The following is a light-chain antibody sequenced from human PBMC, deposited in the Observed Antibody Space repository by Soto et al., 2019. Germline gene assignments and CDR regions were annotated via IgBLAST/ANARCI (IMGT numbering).Light chain of an antibody. CDR2: AAS. J-gene: IGKJ1*01. Sequence: DSQMTQSPSSLSASVGDRVTITCRASQSISSYLNWYQQKPGKAPKLLIYAASSLQSGVPSRFSGSGSGTDVTLTISSLQPEDFANYYCQQSYSTPRTFGQGTKVDIK. V-gene: IGKV1-39*01. CDR3: QQSYSTPRT. CDR1: QSISSY.